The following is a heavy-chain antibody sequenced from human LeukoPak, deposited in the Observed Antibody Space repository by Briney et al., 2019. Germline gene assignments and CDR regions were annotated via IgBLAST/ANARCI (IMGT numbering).Heavy chain of an antibody. CDR1: GGSISSYY. D-gene: IGHD3-10*01. Sequence: PSETLSLTCTVSGGSISSYYWSWIRQPPGKGLEWIGYIYYSGSTNYNPSLKSRVTTSVDTSKNQFSLKLSSVTAADTAVYYCARALYYYGSGKDYYYGVDVWGQGTTVTVSS. V-gene: IGHV4-59*01. J-gene: IGHJ6*02. CDR2: IYYSGST. CDR3: ARALYYYGSGKDYYYGVDV.